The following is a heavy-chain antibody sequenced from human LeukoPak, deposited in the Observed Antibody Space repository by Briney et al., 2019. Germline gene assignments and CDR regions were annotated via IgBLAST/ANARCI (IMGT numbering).Heavy chain of an antibody. CDR2: VIDSVRT. Sequence: SETLSLTCTVSGASISSHYWSWLRQPPGKGLEWIGYVIDSVRTKDNPSLQSRLTLSADTSKNEFSLRLSSVTAADTAVYSCATIKHGQIFGYFDFWGQGIKVTVSS. D-gene: IGHD3-16*01. CDR3: ATIKHGQIFGYFDF. J-gene: IGHJ4*02. V-gene: IGHV4-59*11. CDR1: GASISSHY.